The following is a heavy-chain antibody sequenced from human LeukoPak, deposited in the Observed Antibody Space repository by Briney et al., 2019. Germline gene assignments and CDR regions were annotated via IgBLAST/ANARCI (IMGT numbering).Heavy chain of an antibody. V-gene: IGHV3-30-3*01. CDR1: GFTFSSYA. CDR3: ARSYCSSTSCYYPPDH. CDR2: ISYDGSNK. D-gene: IGHD2-2*01. J-gene: IGHJ4*02. Sequence: GGSLRLSCAASGFTFSSYAMHWVRQAPGKGLEWVAVISYDGSNKYYADSVKGRFTISRDNAKNSLYLQMNSLRAEDTAVYYCARSYCSSTSCYYPPDHWGQGTLVTVSS.